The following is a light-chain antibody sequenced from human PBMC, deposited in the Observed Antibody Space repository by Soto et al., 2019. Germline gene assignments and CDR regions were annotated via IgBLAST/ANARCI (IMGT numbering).Light chain of an antibody. CDR1: QSISSY. CDR2: DAS. J-gene: IGKJ4*01. V-gene: IGKV1-39*01. CDR3: QQRQSSPLT. Sequence: DIQMTQSPSSLSASVGNRVTITCRASQSISSYLNWYQQRPGQAPKLLIYDASSLQSGVPSRFSGSGSGTDFTLTISSLQPEDFATYYCQQRQSSPLTFGGGTKVEIK.